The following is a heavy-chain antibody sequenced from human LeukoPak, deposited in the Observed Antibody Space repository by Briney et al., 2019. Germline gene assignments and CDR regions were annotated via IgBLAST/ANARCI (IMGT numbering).Heavy chain of an antibody. Sequence: ASVKVSCKASGCTFTSYGISWVRQAPGQGLEWMGWISAYNGNTNYAQKLQGRVTMTTDTSTSTAYMELRSLRSDDTAVYYCARVSRTFGGVIVIQGIDYWGQGTLVTVSS. CDR3: ARVSRTFGGVIVIQGIDY. CDR2: ISAYNGNT. V-gene: IGHV1-18*01. J-gene: IGHJ4*02. CDR1: GCTFTSYG. D-gene: IGHD3-16*02.